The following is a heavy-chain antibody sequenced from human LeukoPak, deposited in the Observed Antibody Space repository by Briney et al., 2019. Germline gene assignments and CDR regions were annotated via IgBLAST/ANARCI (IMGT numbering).Heavy chain of an antibody. CDR2: INHSGST. J-gene: IGHJ6*03. CDR3: ARAARIVGATAYYYYYMDV. Sequence: PSETLSLTCAVYGGSFSGYYWSWIRQPPGTGLEWIGEINHSGSTTYNPSLKSRVTISVDTSKNQFSLKLSSVTAADTAVYYCARAARIVGATAYYYYYMDVWGKGTTVTVSS. D-gene: IGHD1-26*01. V-gene: IGHV4-34*01. CDR1: GGSFSGYY.